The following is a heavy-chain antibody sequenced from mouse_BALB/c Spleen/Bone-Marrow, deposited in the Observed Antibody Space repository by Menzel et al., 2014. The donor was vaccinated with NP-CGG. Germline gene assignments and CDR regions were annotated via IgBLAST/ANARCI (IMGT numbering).Heavy chain of an antibody. Sequence: EVQLQQSGPELAKPGASVKMSCKASGYIFTDYYMKWVSHGKSLEWIGDINPINGDTFYNQKFKGKATLTVDRSSSTAYMQLDSLTSEDSAVYYCAMGVRLYWYFDVWGAGTTVTVSS. D-gene: IGHD2-3*01. CDR2: INPINGDT. V-gene: IGHV1-26*01. CDR1: GYIFTDYY. J-gene: IGHJ1*01. CDR3: AMGVRLYWYFDV.